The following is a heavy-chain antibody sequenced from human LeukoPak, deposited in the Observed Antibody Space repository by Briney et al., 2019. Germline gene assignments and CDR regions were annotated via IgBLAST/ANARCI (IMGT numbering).Heavy chain of an antibody. Sequence: ESGPTLVKPTQTLTLTCTFSGFSLSTSGVGVGWIRQPPGKALEWLAFIYGDDDKRYSPSLSSRLTITKDTSKNQVVLRMTNIDPVDTGTYYCAHRRGGGSIDLHGVDYWGQGTLVIVSS. CDR1: GFSLSTSGVG. D-gene: IGHD3-16*01. J-gene: IGHJ4*02. CDR2: IYGDDDK. CDR3: AHRRGGGSIDLHGVDY. V-gene: IGHV2-5*02.